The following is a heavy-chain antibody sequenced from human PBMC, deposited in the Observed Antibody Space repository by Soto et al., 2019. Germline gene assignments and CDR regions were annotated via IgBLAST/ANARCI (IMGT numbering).Heavy chain of an antibody. Sequence: XGSLRLSCATSGFRFSDYYMTWVRLAPGKGLEWVAYIAQDGTEIYNVDSVRGRFTISRDSAKSSVYLHMNGLTAEDTALYYCARWSHAMDVWGQGTSVTVSS. J-gene: IGHJ6*02. V-gene: IGHV3-7*03. CDR3: ARWSHAMDV. D-gene: IGHD2-15*01. CDR2: IAQDGTEI. CDR1: GFRFSDYY.